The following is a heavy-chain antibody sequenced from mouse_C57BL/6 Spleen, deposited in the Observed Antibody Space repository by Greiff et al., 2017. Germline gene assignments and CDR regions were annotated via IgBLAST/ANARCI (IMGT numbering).Heavy chain of an antibody. CDR1: GYTFTSYW. V-gene: IGHV1-55*01. Sequence: QVQLKQPGAELVKPGASVKMSCKASGYTFTSYWITWVKQRPGQGLEWIGDIYPGSGSTNYNEKFKSKATLTVDTSSSTAYMQLSSLTSEDSAVYYCARYYYGSPYYYAMDYWGQGTSVTVSS. D-gene: IGHD1-1*01. J-gene: IGHJ4*01. CDR2: IYPGSGST. CDR3: ARYYYGSPYYYAMDY.